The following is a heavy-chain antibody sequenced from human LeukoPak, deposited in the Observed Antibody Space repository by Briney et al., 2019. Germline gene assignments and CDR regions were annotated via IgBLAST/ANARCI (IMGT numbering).Heavy chain of an antibody. D-gene: IGHD4-23*01. CDR2: INSDGSST. CDR3: ARDCGGNSLSEYYYYYYYMDV. CDR1: GFTFSSYG. J-gene: IGHJ6*03. V-gene: IGHV3-74*01. Sequence: GGSLRLSCAASGFTFSSYGMSWVRQAPGKGLVWVSRINSDGSSTSYADSVKGRFTISRDNAKNTLYLQMNSLRAEDTAVYYCARDCGGNSLSEYYYYYYYMDVWGKGTTVTVSS.